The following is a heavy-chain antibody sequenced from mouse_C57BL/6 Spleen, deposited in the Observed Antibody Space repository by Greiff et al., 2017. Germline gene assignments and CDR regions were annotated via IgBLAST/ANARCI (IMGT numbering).Heavy chain of an antibody. CDR1: GYSFTGYF. J-gene: IGHJ2*01. D-gene: IGHD1-1*01. Sequence: EVQLQQSGPELVKPGDSVKIYCKASGYSFTGYFMNWVMQSHGKSLEWIGRINPYNGDTFYNQKFKGKATLTVDKSSSTAHMELRSLTSEDSAVYYCARSGHYYGSSGFDYWGQGTTLTVSS. V-gene: IGHV1-20*01. CDR3: ARSGHYYGSSGFDY. CDR2: INPYNGDT.